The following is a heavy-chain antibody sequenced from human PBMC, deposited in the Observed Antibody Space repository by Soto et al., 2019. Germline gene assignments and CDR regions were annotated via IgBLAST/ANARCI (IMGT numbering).Heavy chain of an antibody. V-gene: IGHV4-30-4*01. CDR2: IYYSGAK. CDR1: GDSIRDEYHY. J-gene: IGHJ6*02. D-gene: IGHD3-3*02. CDR3: ARDRPVGPFSYKGDDGIDV. Sequence: SETLSLTCTISGDSIRDEYHYWSWVRQSPGKGLEWIGHIYYSGAKYLSEALEGRVTMSLDTSKNQFSMHLRSVTAADTATYFCARDRPVGPFSYKGDDGIDVWGQGTTVTVSS.